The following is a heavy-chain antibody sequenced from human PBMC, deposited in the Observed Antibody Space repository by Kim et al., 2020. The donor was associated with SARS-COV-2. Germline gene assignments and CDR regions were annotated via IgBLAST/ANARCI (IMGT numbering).Heavy chain of an antibody. CDR3: ATNSRSWYFFVPPVSSNWFGP. D-gene: IGHD6-13*01. J-gene: IGHJ5*02. CDR1: GFTFSSYA. Sequence: GGSLRLSCAASGFTFSSYAMSWVRQAPGKGLEWVSAISGSGGSTYYADSVKGRFTISRDNSKNTLYLQMNSLRAEDTAVYYCATNSRSWYFFVPPVSSNWFGPWGQGTLVTVSS. V-gene: IGHV3-23*01. CDR2: ISGSGGST.